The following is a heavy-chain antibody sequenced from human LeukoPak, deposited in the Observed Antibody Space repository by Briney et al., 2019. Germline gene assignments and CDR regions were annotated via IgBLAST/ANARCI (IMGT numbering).Heavy chain of an antibody. CDR3: ARGRGSSWYPSWFDP. CDR2: INHSGST. Sequence: SETLSLTCAVYGGSFSGYYWSWIRQPPGEGLEWIGEINHSGSTNYNPSLKSRVTISVDTSKNQFSPKLSSVTAADTAVYYCARGRGSSWYPSWFDPWGQGTLVTVSS. V-gene: IGHV4-34*01. CDR1: GGSFSGYY. J-gene: IGHJ5*02. D-gene: IGHD6-13*01.